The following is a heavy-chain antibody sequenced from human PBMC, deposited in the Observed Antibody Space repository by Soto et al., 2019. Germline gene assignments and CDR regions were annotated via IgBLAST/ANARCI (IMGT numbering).Heavy chain of an antibody. CDR3: ARQPYDTSDYFDY. CDR2: MYYSGST. J-gene: IGHJ4*02. V-gene: IGHV4-39*01. CDR1: GDSINSRGYY. D-gene: IGHD3-22*01. Sequence: SETLSLTCTVSGDSINSRGYYWAWIRQPPGKGLEWIGSMYYSGSTDYNPSLKSRVTISVDTSRIHFSLKLISVTAADTAVYYCARQPYDTSDYFDYWGQGTLVTVSS.